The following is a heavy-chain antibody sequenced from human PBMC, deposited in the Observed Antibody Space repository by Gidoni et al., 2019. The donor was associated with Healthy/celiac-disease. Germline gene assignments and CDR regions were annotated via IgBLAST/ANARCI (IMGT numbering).Heavy chain of an antibody. CDR1: FSSYW. Sequence: FSSYWMSWVRQAPGKGLEWVANIKQDGSEKYYVDSVKGRFTISRDNAKNSLYLQMNSLRAEDTAVYYCARKSRITMIVVPAREAFDIWGQGTMVTVSS. D-gene: IGHD3-22*01. CDR2: IKQDGSEK. J-gene: IGHJ3*02. CDR3: ARKSRITMIVVPAREAFDI. V-gene: IGHV3-7*03.